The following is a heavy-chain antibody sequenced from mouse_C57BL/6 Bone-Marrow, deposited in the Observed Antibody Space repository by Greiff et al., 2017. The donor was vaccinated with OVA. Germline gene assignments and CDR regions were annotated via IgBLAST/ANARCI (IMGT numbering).Heavy chain of an antibody. CDR1: GYTFTSYW. V-gene: IGHV1-69*01. Sequence: QVQLQQPGAELVMPGASVKLSCKASGYTFTSYWMHWVKQRPGQGLEWIGEIDPSDSYTNYTQKFKGKSTLTVDKSSSTAYMQLSSLTSEDAAVYDCARRAPYYWDYWGQGTTLTVSA. J-gene: IGHJ2*01. CDR2: IDPSDSYT. CDR3: ARRAPYYWDY. D-gene: IGHD3-1*01.